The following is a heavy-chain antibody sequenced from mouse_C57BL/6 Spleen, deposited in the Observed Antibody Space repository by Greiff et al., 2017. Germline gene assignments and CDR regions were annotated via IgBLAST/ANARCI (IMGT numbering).Heavy chain of an antibody. V-gene: IGHV1-63*01. CDR1: GYTFTNYW. CDR2: IYPGGGYT. CDR3: ARFTTNYFDY. Sequence: VQLQQSGAELVRPGTSVKMSCKASGYTFTNYWIGWAKQRPGHGLEWIGDIYPGGGYTNYNEKFKCKGTLTADKSSSTAYMQFSSLTSEDSAIYYCARFTTNYFDYWGQGTTLTVSS. J-gene: IGHJ2*01. D-gene: IGHD1-1*01.